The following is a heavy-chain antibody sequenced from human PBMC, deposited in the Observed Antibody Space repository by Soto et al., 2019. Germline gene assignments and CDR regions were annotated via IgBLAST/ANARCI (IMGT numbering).Heavy chain of an antibody. CDR1: GFTFSSYG. CDR2: IWYDGSNK. D-gene: IGHD2-2*01. CDR3: ARSRIVVVPAALYGEEYYFDY. J-gene: IGHJ4*02. Sequence: GGSLRLSCAASGFTFSSYGMHWVRQAPGKGLEWVAVIWYDGSNKYYADSVKGRFTISRDNSKNTLYLQMNSLRAEDTAVYYCARSRIVVVPAALYGEEYYFDYWGQGTLVTVSS. V-gene: IGHV3-33*01.